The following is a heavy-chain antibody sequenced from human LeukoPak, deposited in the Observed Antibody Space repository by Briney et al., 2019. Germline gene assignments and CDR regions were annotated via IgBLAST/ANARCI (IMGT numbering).Heavy chain of an antibody. Sequence: GGSLRLSCAASGFTFSDYYMSWIRQAPGKGLEWVSYISSSGSTIYYADSVKGRFTISRDNAKNSLYLQMNSLRAEDTAVYYCARDRLYDSSGYYYGYWGQGTLVTVSS. CDR3: ARDRLYDSSGYYYGY. V-gene: IGHV3-11*04. CDR1: GFTFSDYY. CDR2: ISSSGSTI. D-gene: IGHD3-22*01. J-gene: IGHJ4*02.